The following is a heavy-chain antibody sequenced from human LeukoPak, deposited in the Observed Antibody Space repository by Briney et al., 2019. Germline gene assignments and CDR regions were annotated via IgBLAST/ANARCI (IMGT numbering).Heavy chain of an antibody. J-gene: IGHJ4*02. Sequence: ASVKVSCKASGYTFTSYNMHWVRQAPGQGLELMGIINPSGGSTSYAQKFQGRVTMTRDTSTSTVYMELSSLRSEDTAVYYCASIHHGVRGPKVDYWGQGTLVTVSS. V-gene: IGHV1-46*01. D-gene: IGHD3-10*01. CDR3: ASIHHGVRGPKVDY. CDR1: GYTFTSYN. CDR2: INPSGGST.